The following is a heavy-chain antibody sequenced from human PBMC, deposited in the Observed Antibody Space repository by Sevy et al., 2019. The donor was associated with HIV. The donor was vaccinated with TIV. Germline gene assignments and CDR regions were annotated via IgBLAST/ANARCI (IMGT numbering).Heavy chain of an antibody. CDR3: ARDRIVGATPLGYYYYYMDV. J-gene: IGHJ6*03. D-gene: IGHD1-26*01. Sequence: GSLRLSCAASGFTFSSYAMHWVRQAPGKGLEWVAVISYDGSNKYYADSVKGRFTISRDNSKNTLYLQMNSLRAEDTAVYYCARDRIVGATPLGYYYYYMDVWGKGTTVTVSS. CDR2: ISYDGSNK. V-gene: IGHV3-30-3*01. CDR1: GFTFSSYA.